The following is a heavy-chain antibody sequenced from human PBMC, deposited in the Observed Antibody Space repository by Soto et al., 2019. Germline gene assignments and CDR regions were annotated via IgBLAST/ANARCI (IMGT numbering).Heavy chain of an antibody. Sequence: VQLVESGGGLVQPGGSLRLSCAASGFTFSSYSMNWVRQAPGKGLEWVSYISSSSSTIYYADSVKGRFTISRDNAKNSLYLQMNSLRAEDTAVYYCARLRFLEWLSRENNAFDIWGQGTMVTVSS. D-gene: IGHD3-3*01. CDR1: GFTFSSYS. J-gene: IGHJ3*02. CDR3: ARLRFLEWLSRENNAFDI. CDR2: ISSSSSTI. V-gene: IGHV3-48*01.